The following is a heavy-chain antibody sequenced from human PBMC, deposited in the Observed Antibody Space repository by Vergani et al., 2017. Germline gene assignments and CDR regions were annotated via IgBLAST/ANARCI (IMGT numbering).Heavy chain of an antibody. J-gene: IGHJ6*03. CDR2: ISSSSSTI. D-gene: IGHD1-26*01. CDR3: ARAIKGDSGSYYYYYMDV. Sequence: VQLLESGGGLVKPGGSLRLSCAASGFTFSDYYMSWIRQAPGKGLEWVSYISSSSSTIYYADSVKGRFTISRDNAKNSLYLQMNSLRAEDTAVYYCARAIKGDSGSYYYYYMDVWGKGTTVTVSS. V-gene: IGHV3-11*04. CDR1: GFTFSDYY.